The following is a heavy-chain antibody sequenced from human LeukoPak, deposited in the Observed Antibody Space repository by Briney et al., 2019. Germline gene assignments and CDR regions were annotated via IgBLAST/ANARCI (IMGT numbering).Heavy chain of an antibody. CDR2: IRSKAYGGTT. CDR3: TRDSLDRIAVAGTLDY. D-gene: IGHD6-19*01. V-gene: IGHV3-49*04. J-gene: IGHJ4*02. CDR1: GFTFGDYA. Sequence: GGPLRLSCTASGFTFGDYAMSWVRQAPGKGLEWVGFIRSKAYGGTTEYAASVKGRFTISRDDSKSIAYLQMNSLKTEDTAVYYCTRDSLDRIAVAGTLDYWGQGTLVTVSS.